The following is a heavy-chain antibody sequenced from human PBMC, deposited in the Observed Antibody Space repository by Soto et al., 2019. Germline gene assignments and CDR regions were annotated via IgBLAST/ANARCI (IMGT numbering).Heavy chain of an antibody. CDR1: GFPFSNPD. J-gene: IGHJ4*02. Sequence: PRGSLRLSCAASGFPFSNPDNPWVRQAPGKGLECISTINTNGGSTYHADSVKGRFTISRDNSKNTLYLQMGSLRADDMAIYYCARGGGGAALADFEYWGQGALVTVSS. V-gene: IGHV3-64*02. CDR2: INTNGGST. D-gene: IGHD3-10*01. CDR3: ARGGGGAALADFEY.